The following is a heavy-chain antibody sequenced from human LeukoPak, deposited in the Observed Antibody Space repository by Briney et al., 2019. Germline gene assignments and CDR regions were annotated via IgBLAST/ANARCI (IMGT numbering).Heavy chain of an antibody. CDR2: IYYKSKWSY. Sequence: SQTLSLTLAISGDSFSSNNVAWNWLRQSPSRGLEWLGRIYYKSKWSYDYAVSVKSRITINPDTSKNQFSLQLDSVTPDDTAVYYCARDHLRAYDYWGQGTLVTVAS. CDR3: ARDHLRAYDY. V-gene: IGHV6-1*01. J-gene: IGHJ4*02. CDR1: GDSFSSNNVA.